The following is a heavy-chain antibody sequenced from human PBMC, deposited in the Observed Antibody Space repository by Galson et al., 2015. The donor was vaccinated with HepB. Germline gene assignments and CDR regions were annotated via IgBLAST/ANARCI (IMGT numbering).Heavy chain of an antibody. CDR1: GGTFSSYA. V-gene: IGHV1-69*13. J-gene: IGHJ4*02. D-gene: IGHD3-22*01. Sequence: SVKVSCKASGGTFSSYAISWVRQAPGQGLEWMGGIIPIFGTANYAQKFQGRVTITADESTSTAYMELSSLRSEDTAVYYCARVDVGRNYYDSSGYYAPFDYWGQGTLVTVSS. CDR2: IIPIFGTA. CDR3: ARVDVGRNYYDSSGYYAPFDY.